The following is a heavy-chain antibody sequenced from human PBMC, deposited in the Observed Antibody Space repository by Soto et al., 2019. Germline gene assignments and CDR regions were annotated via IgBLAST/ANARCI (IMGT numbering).Heavy chain of an antibody. D-gene: IGHD2-15*01. Sequence: GESLKISCKASGYKFTTFWLNWVRQTPGKGLEWLGRIDPTDSFTNYSPPFEGHVTNSVDRSISTAYLQWNSVQASDTAIYYCARPASGGSRDAFDVWGQGTTVTGSS. CDR3: ARPASGGSRDAFDV. CDR1: GYKFTTFW. CDR2: IDPTDSFT. V-gene: IGHV5-10-1*01. J-gene: IGHJ3*01.